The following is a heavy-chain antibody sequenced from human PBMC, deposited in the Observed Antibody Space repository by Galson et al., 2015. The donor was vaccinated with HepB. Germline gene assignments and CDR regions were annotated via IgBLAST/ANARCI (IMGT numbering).Heavy chain of an antibody. CDR3: ARDQGGRGAFVVLGV. Sequence: SLRLSCAASGFTFSSYAMHWVRQAPGKGLEYVSAISSNGGSTYYANSVKGRFTISRDNSKNTLYLQMGSLRAEDMAVYYCARDQGGRGAFVVLGVWGQGTTVTVS. J-gene: IGHJ6*02. CDR2: ISSNGGST. D-gene: IGHD2-2*01. V-gene: IGHV3-64*01. CDR1: GFTFSSYA.